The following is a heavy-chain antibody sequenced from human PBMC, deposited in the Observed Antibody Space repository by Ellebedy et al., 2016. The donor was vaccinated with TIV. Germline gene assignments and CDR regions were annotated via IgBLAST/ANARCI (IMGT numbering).Heavy chain of an antibody. CDR3: ARDEDTAMINHYFDY. Sequence: AASVKVSCKASGYSFTTYYLHWVRQAPGQGLEWMGIINPSGGFTSYAQKFQGRVTMTRDTSTSTVYMELSSLRSEDTAVYYCARDEDTAMINHYFDYWGQGTLVTVSS. V-gene: IGHV1-46*01. CDR1: GYSFTTYY. D-gene: IGHD5-18*01. CDR2: INPSGGFT. J-gene: IGHJ4*02.